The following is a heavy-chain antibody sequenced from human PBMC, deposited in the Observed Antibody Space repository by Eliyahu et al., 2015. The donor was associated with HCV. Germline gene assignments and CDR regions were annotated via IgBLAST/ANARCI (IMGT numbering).Heavy chain of an antibody. D-gene: IGHD4-17*01. CDR1: GFTFSSXG. CDR2: IWYDGSNK. Sequence: QVQLVESGGGVVQPGRSLRLSCAASGFTFSSXGMHWVRQAPGKGLGWVAVIWYDGSNKYYADSVKGRFTISRDNSKNTLYLQMNSLRAEDTAVYYCARDQTTVTTASPFDPWGQGTLVTVSS. V-gene: IGHV3-33*01. J-gene: IGHJ5*02. CDR3: ARDQTTVTTASPFDP.